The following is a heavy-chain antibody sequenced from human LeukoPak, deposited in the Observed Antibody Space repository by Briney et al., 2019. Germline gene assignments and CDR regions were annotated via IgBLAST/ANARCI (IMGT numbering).Heavy chain of an antibody. CDR1: GFTFSNAW. J-gene: IGHJ4*02. D-gene: IGHD1-14*01. V-gene: IGHV3-15*01. CDR2: IKSKTDGGTT. CDR3: AKAPGTTMYYFDY. Sequence: GGSLRLSCAASGFTFSNAWMSWVRQAPGKGLEWVGRIKSKTDGGTTDYAARVKGRFTISRDDSKNTLYLQMNSLKTEDTAVYYCAKAPGTTMYYFDYWGQGTLVTVSS.